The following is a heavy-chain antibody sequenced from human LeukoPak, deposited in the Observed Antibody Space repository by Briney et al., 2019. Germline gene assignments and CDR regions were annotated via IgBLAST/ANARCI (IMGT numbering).Heavy chain of an antibody. D-gene: IGHD3-22*01. V-gene: IGHV1-3*01. J-gene: IGHJ5*02. CDR1: GYTFTSYT. CDR3: ARDSYYDSSGYYYLGWFDP. CDR2: INAGNGNT. Sequence: ASVKVSCKASGYTFTSYTMHWMRQAPGQRLEWMGWINAGNGNTKYSQRFQGRVTIARDTSASTAYMELSSLRSEDTAVYYCARDSYYDSSGYYYLGWFDPWGQGTLVTVSS.